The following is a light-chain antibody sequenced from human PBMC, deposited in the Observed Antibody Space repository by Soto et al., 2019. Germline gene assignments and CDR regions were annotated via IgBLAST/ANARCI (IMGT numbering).Light chain of an antibody. CDR3: QLCDGVSRHVV. V-gene: IGLV3-21*02. CDR2: DND. J-gene: IGLJ2*01. CDR1: NIAAKA. Sequence: SYELTQPPSVSVAPGQTARFTCGGSNIAAKAVHWFQQRPGQAPVLVDYDNDDRPSGIPERFSGSTSGNTATLTIRRVEAGDEADYYCQLCDGVSRHVVFGGGTKLTVL.